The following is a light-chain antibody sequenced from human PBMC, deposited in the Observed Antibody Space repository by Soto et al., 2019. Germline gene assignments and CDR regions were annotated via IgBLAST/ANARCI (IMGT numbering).Light chain of an antibody. CDR1: QSILYSSNNKNS. CDR2: WAS. V-gene: IGKV4-1*01. CDR3: QQYYSTRT. J-gene: IGKJ1*01. Sequence: DIVMTQSPDSLAVSLGDWATINCKSSQSILYSSNNKNSLAWYQQKPGQPPKLIIYWASTRESGVPDRFSGSGSGTDFTLTISSLQAEDVAVYYCQQYYSTRTFGQGTKVEIK.